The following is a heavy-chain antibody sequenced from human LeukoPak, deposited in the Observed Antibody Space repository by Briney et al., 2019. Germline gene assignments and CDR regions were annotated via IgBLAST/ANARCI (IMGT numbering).Heavy chain of an antibody. CDR1: GGSISSGDYY. Sequence: SQTLSLTCTVSGGSISSGDYYWSWIRQPPGKGLEWIGYIYYSGSTYYNPSLKSRVTISVDTSKNQFSLKLSSVTAADTAVYYCARGGPVREGSPLKNYWGQGTLVTVSS. V-gene: IGHV4-30-4*08. CDR2: IYYSGST. J-gene: IGHJ4*02. D-gene: IGHD2-15*01. CDR3: ARGGPVREGSPLKNY.